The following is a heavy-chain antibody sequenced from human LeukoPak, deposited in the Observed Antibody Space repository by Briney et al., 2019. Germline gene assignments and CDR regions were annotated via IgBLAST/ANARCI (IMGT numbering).Heavy chain of an antibody. D-gene: IGHD3-3*01. CDR3: ARANDFWSSYYTSAFDY. Sequence: HSGASLRLSCAASGFTFSSYAMSWVRQAPGKGLEWVSAISGSGGSTYYADSVKGRFTISRDNSKNTLYLQMNSLRAEDTAVYYCARANDFWSSYYTSAFDYWGQGTLVTVSS. CDR2: ISGSGGST. V-gene: IGHV3-23*01. CDR1: GFTFSSYA. J-gene: IGHJ4*02.